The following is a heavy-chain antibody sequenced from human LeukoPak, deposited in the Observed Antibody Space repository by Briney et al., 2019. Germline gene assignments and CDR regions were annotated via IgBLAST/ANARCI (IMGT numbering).Heavy chain of an antibody. CDR2: IWYDGSNK. J-gene: IGHJ4*02. D-gene: IGHD3-9*01. V-gene: IGHV3-33*01. CDR1: GFTFSSYG. CDR3: ARDSQAYYDILTGYPDY. Sequence: GGFLRLSCAASGFTFSSYGMHWVRQAPGKGLEWVAVIWYDGSNKYYADSVKGRFTISRDNSKNTLYLQMNSLRAEDTAVYYCARDSQAYYDILTGYPDYWGQGTLVTVSS.